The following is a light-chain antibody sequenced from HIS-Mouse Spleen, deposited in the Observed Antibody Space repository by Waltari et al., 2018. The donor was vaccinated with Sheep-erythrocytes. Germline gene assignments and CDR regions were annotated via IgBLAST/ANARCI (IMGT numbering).Light chain of an antibody. V-gene: IGKV4-1*01. J-gene: IGKJ2*01. CDR2: WAS. Sequence: DIVMTQSPDSLAVSLGERATINCKSSQSVLYSSNNKNYLAWYQQKPGQPPKLLIYWASTRESGVPDRFSGSGSGTDFTLTISSLQAEDVAVYYCQQYNNWPPRYTFGQGTKLEIK. CDR1: QSVLYSSNNKNY. CDR3: QQYNNWPPRYT.